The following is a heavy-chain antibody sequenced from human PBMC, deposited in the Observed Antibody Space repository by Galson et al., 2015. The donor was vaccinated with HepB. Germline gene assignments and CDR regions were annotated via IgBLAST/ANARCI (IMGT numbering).Heavy chain of an antibody. D-gene: IGHD2-2*01. CDR1: GFIFSNYA. Sequence: SLRLSCAASGFIFSNYAMSWVRQAPGKGLEWVSTISGRGDNTYYTDSVKGRFTISRDNSKNTLYLQMSSLSAEDTAVYFCAKETTILILPAATISRNWGQGTLVTVTS. CDR3: AKETTILILPAATISRN. J-gene: IGHJ4*02. CDR2: ISGRGDNT. V-gene: IGHV3-23*01.